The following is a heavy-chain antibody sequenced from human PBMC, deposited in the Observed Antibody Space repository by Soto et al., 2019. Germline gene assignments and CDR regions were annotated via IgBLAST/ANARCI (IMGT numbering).Heavy chain of an antibody. CDR1: GFTFSSYW. Sequence: GGSLRLSCAASGFTFSSYWMSWVRQAPVKGLEWVANIKQDGSEKYYVDSVKGRFTISRDNAKNSLYLQMNSLRAEDTAVYYCAADYGDYYRYYYYYYMDVWGKGTTVTVSS. CDR3: AADYGDYYRYYYYYYMDV. D-gene: IGHD4-17*01. J-gene: IGHJ6*03. V-gene: IGHV3-7*01. CDR2: IKQDGSEK.